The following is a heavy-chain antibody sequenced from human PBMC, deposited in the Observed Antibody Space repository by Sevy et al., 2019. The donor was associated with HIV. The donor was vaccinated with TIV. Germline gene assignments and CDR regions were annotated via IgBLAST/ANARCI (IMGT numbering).Heavy chain of an antibody. Sequence: GGSLRLSCAASEFTFSSYWMSWVRQAPGKGLEWVANIKQDGSVKYYVDSVKGRFTISRDNAKNSLYLQMNSLRAEDTAVYYCARSGGSYDYGMDVWGQGTTVTVSS. V-gene: IGHV3-7*01. CDR3: ARSGGSYDYGMDV. J-gene: IGHJ6*02. CDR2: IKQDGSVK. D-gene: IGHD1-26*01. CDR1: EFTFSSYW.